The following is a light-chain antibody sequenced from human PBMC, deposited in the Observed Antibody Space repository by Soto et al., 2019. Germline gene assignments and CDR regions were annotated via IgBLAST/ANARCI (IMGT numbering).Light chain of an antibody. V-gene: IGKV3-15*01. Sequence: EIVMTQSPATLSVSPGERATLSCRASQSVSSNLAWYQQKPGQAPRLLIYGASTRATGIPARFSGSGSGTEFTLNISSLESEDFEVYYCQPYCGSVQTFGQGTKVESK. J-gene: IGKJ1*01. CDR2: GAS. CDR3: QPYCGSVQT. CDR1: QSVSSN.